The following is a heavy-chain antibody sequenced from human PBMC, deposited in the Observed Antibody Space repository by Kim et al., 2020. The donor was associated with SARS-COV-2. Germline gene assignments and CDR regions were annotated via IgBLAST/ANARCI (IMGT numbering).Heavy chain of an antibody. J-gene: IGHJ4*01. V-gene: IGHV1-3*01. D-gene: IGHD6-19*01. Sequence: ASVKVSCKASGYTFTNYAMHWVRQAPGQGLEWMGWINPGNSNTKYSQKFQGRVAITRDTSASTAYMELSSLKSEDTAVYYCAREGQWPKWGHGTLVTVSS. CDR1: GYTFTNYA. CDR3: AREGQWPK. CDR2: INPGNSNT.